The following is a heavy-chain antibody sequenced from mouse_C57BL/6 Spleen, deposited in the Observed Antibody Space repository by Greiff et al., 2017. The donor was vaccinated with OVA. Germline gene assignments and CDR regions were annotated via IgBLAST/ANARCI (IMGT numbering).Heavy chain of an antibody. CDR3: AIWYSGSSPWYFDV. V-gene: IGHV1-64*01. D-gene: IGHD1-1*01. J-gene: IGHJ1*03. Sequence: QVQLQQPGAELVKPGASVKLSCKASGYTFTSYWMHWVKQRPGQGLEWIGMIHPNSGSTNYNEKFKSKATLTVDKSSSTAYMQLSILTSEDSAVYYCAIWYSGSSPWYFDVWGTGTTVTVSS. CDR1: GYTFTSYW. CDR2: IHPNSGST.